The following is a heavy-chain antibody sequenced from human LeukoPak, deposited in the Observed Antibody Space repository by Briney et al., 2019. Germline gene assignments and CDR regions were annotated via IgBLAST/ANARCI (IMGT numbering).Heavy chain of an antibody. CDR1: GYTFTSYY. Sequence: GASVKVSRKASGYTFTSYYMHWVRQAPGQGLEWMGIINPSGGSTSYAQKFQGRVTMTRDTSTSTVYMELSSLRSEDTAVYYCARDLEVRGVTSYGMHVWGQGTTVTVSS. CDR2: INPSGGST. D-gene: IGHD3-10*01. J-gene: IGHJ6*02. V-gene: IGHV1-46*01. CDR3: ARDLEVRGVTSYGMHV.